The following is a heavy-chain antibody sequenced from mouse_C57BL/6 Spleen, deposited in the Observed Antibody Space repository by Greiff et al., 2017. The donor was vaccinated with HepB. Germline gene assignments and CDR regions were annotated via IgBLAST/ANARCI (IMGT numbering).Heavy chain of an antibody. J-gene: IGHJ1*03. Sequence: QVQLQQSGAELVKPGASVKLSCKASGYTFTEYTIHWVKQRSGQGLEWIGWFYPGSGSIKYNEKFKDKATLTADKSSSTVYMALSRLTSEDSAVYFCARHEDDYYGSSYWYFDVWGTGTTVTVSS. CDR1: GYTFTEYT. CDR3: ARHEDDYYGSSYWYFDV. D-gene: IGHD1-1*01. CDR2: FYPGSGSI. V-gene: IGHV1-62-2*01.